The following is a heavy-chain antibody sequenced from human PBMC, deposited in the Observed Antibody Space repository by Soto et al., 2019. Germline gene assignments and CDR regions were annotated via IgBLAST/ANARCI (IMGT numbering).Heavy chain of an antibody. D-gene: IGHD2-15*01. CDR2: ISSSSSTI. J-gene: IGHJ6*03. V-gene: IGHV3-48*01. CDR1: GFTFSSYS. Sequence: PGGSLRLSCAASGFTFSSYSMNWVRQAPGKGLEWVSYISSSSSTIYYADSVKGRFTISRDNAKNSLYLQMNSLRAEDTAVYYCARDRGYCSGGSCFQADYMDVWGKGTTVTV. CDR3: ARDRGYCSGGSCFQADYMDV.